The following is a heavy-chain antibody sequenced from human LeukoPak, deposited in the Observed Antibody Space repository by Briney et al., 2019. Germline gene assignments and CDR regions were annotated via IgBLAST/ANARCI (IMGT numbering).Heavy chain of an antibody. CDR1: GYTFTSYD. D-gene: IGHD1-1*01. CDR2: MNPNSGNT. V-gene: IGHV1-8*01. Sequence: ASVKVSCKASGYTFTSYDINWVRQATGQGLEWMGWMNPNSGNTGYAQKFQGRVTMTEDTSTDTAYMELSSLRSEDTAVYYCATSPGYGRGFDYWGQGTLVTVSS. CDR3: ATSPGYGRGFDY. J-gene: IGHJ4*02.